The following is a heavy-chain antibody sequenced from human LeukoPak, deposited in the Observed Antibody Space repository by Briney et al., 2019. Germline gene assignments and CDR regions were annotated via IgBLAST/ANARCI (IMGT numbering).Heavy chain of an antibody. V-gene: IGHV1-2*06. CDR1: GYTFTDYY. D-gene: IGHD3-3*01. J-gene: IGHJ6*02. CDR3: ARAELYNGYYSVKYHYNGMDV. CDR2: INAKSGDT. Sequence: ASVKVSCKASGYTFTDYYVHWVRQAPGQGLEWMGRINAKSGDTNAAQRFQGRVTMTRVTSITTAYLELSRLRSDDTAVYYCARAELYNGYYSVKYHYNGMDVWGQGTTVTVSS.